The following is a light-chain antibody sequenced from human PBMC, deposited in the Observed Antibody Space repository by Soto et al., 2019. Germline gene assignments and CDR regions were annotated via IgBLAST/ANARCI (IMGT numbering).Light chain of an antibody. V-gene: IGKV3-20*01. CDR1: QSVSNDF. J-gene: IGKJ1*01. CDR2: GAS. CDR3: QQYGSSPPRT. Sequence: DIVLTQSPGTLSLSPGERATLSCRASQSVSNDFLAWYQQKPGQAPRLLIYGASTRATDVPDRFSGSGSGADFTLTISRLEPEDFAVYCCQQYGSSPPRTFGQGTKVDIK.